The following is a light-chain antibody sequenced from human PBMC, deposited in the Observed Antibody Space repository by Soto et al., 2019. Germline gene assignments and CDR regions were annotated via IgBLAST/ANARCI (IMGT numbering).Light chain of an antibody. Sequence: QSVLTQPPSVSGAPGQRVTISCTGSSSNIGAGHDVHWYQHLPGTAPKLLIYGNGNRPSGVPDRFSGSKSGTSASLAITGLQAEDEADYYCSSYTTNHTRVFGGGTKVTVL. CDR2: GNG. CDR3: SSYTTNHTRV. J-gene: IGLJ3*02. CDR1: SSNIGAGHD. V-gene: IGLV1-40*01.